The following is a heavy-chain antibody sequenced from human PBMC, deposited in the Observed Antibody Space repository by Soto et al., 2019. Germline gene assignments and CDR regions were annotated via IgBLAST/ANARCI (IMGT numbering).Heavy chain of an antibody. CDR2: VNPNSGNT. V-gene: IGHV1-8*01. CDR1: GYTFTSYD. CDR3: ARGEGGSCSSGDY. Sequence: QVQLVQSGAEVKKPGASVKVSCKASGYTFTSYDINWVRQATGQGVEWMGWVNPNSGNTGYAQKFQGTVNMARNTSISTAYMELSSLRSEDTAVHYCARGEGGSCSSGDYWGQGTLVTVSS. D-gene: IGHD1-26*01. J-gene: IGHJ4*02.